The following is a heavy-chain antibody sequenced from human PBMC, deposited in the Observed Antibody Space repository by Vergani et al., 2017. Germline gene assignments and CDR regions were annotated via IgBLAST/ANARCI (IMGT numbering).Heavy chain of an antibody. V-gene: IGHV3-23*01. J-gene: IGHJ4*02. CDR1: GFTFSSYA. CDR3: AKDAVEMATIIGVLFDY. CDR2: ISGSGGST. Sequence: EVQLLESGGGLVQPGGSLRLSCAASGFTFSSYAMSWVRQAPGKGLEWVSAISGSGGSTYYADSVKGRFTISRDNSKNTLYLQMNSLRAEDTDVYYCAKDAVEMATIIGVLFDYWGQGTLVTVSS. D-gene: IGHD5-24*01.